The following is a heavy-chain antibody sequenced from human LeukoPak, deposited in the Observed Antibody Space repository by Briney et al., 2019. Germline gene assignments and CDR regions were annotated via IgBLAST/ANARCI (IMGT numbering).Heavy chain of an antibody. Sequence: GESLQISCKGSGYRFTSYWIGWVRQMPGKGLEWMGIIYPGDSDTRYSPSFQGQVTISADKSISTAYLQWSSLKASDTAMYYCARTLVGPLPSFDYWGQGTLVTVSS. V-gene: IGHV5-51*01. CDR2: IYPGDSDT. J-gene: IGHJ4*02. CDR3: ARTLVGPLPSFDY. D-gene: IGHD1-26*01. CDR1: GYRFTSYW.